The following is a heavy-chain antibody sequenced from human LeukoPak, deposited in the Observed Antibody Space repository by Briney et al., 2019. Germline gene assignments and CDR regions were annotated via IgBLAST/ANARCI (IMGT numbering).Heavy chain of an antibody. CDR1: RFTFISSE. V-gene: IGHV3-48*03. CDR2: ITSSGTTK. J-gene: IGHJ3*02. CDR3: AIDVPAYYYDSSGYTDAFDI. Sequence: PGGSLRLSCAASRFTFISSEMNWVRQAPGKGLEWISYITSSGTTKYYADSVKGQFSISRDNAKHSLYLQINSLRAEDTAVYYCAIDVPAYYYDSSGYTDAFDIWGQGTMVTVSS. D-gene: IGHD3-22*01.